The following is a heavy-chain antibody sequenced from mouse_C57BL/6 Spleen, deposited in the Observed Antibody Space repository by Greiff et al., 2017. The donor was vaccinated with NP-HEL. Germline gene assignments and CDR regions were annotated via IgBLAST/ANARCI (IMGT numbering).Heavy chain of an antibody. J-gene: IGHJ3*01. CDR1: GFSLTSYG. D-gene: IGHD2-3*01. CDR2: IWGVGST. V-gene: IGHV2-6*01. Sequence: VQLQQSGPGLVTPSQSLSITCTVSGFSLTSYGVDWVRQSPGKGLEWLGVIWGVGSTNDNSALKSRLSISKDNSKSQVFLKMNSLQTDDTAMYYCAIEGDGYYGFAYWGQGTLVTVSA. CDR3: AIEGDGYYGFAY.